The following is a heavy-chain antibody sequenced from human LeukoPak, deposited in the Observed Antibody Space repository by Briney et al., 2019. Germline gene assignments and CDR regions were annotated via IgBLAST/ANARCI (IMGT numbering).Heavy chain of an antibody. CDR1: GFTFSDYY. D-gene: IGHD1-26*01. Sequence: GGSLRLSCAASGFTFSDYYMSWIRQAPGKGLEWVSFISRGGNTIYYADSVKGRFTVSRDNAKNSLYLQMNSLRAEDTAVYYCASDPLVGAMDYWGREPWSPSPQ. CDR3: ASDPLVGAMDY. V-gene: IGHV3-11*01. CDR2: ISRGGNTI. J-gene: IGHJ4*02.